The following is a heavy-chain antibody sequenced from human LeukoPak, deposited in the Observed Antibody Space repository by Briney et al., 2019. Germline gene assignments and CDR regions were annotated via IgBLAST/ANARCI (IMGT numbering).Heavy chain of an antibody. V-gene: IGHV1-2*02. CDR1: GYTFTGYY. D-gene: IGHD4-17*01. CDR3: ARDSGDGYYYYYMDV. Sequence: GASVKVSCKASGYTFTGYYMHWVRQAPGQGLEWMGWINPNSGGTNYAQKFQGRVTMTRDTSISTAYMELSRLRSDDTAVYYCARDSGDGYYYYYMDVWGKGTTVTVSS. CDR2: INPNSGGT. J-gene: IGHJ6*03.